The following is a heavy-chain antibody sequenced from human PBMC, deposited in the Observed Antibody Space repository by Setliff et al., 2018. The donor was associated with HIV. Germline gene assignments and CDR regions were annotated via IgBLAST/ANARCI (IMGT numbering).Heavy chain of an antibody. J-gene: IGHJ4*02. CDR2: INHSGIT. CDR1: GGSFSASY. D-gene: IGHD3-10*01. Sequence: SETLSLTCGVYGGSFSASYWSWIRQAPGKGLEWIGEINHSGITHFNPSLDTRVTMFADTSKNQFSLRLSPVTAADTAIYYCAKGPRGLGLRYYFDYWAQGSQVTVSS. CDR3: AKGPRGLGLRYYFDY. V-gene: IGHV4-34*01.